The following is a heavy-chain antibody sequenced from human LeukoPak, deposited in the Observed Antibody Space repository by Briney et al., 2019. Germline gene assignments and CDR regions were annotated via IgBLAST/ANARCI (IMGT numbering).Heavy chain of an antibody. D-gene: IGHD2-21*02. CDR1: GFTLSSYG. J-gene: IGHJ3*02. CDR2: ISYDGSNK. Sequence: PGRSLRLSCAASGFTLSSYGIHWVRQAPGKGLEWVAVISYDGSNKYYADSVKGRFTISRDNSKNTLYLQMNSLRAEDTAVYYCAKETDGVDAFDIWGQGTMVTVSS. CDR3: AKETDGVDAFDI. V-gene: IGHV3-30*18.